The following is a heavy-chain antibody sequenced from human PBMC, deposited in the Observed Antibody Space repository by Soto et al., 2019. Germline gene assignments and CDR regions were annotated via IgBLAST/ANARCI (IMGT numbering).Heavy chain of an antibody. CDR3: AKDLGAVPGTGDGFDY. V-gene: IGHV3-23*01. J-gene: IGHJ4*02. CDR1: GFTFSSYA. D-gene: IGHD6-19*01. Sequence: VGPLILSCGAAGFTFSSYALSWVRKAPGKGPEWISSISSSGYNTHYADSVRGRFTISRDKSKNTLYLQMYNLRAEDTAVYYCAKDLGAVPGTGDGFDYWGQGTLVTVSS. CDR2: ISSSGYNT.